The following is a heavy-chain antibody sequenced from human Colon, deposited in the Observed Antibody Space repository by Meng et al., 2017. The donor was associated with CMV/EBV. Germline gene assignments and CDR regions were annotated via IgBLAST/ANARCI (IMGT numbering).Heavy chain of an antibody. D-gene: IGHD3-3*01. CDR2: IYWDDDK. V-gene: IGHV2-5*02. CDR3: ARSDFWSGYTIYYFDD. Sequence: QITLKESGPTLVKSXXTLTLTXTFLGFSLSSSGVGVGWIRQPPGKALEWLALIYWDDDKTYNPSLKSRLTITKDTSKNQVVLTLTNVDPVDTATYYCARSDFWSGYTIYYFDDWGPGPLGTVAS. J-gene: IGHJ4*02. CDR1: GFSLSSSGVG.